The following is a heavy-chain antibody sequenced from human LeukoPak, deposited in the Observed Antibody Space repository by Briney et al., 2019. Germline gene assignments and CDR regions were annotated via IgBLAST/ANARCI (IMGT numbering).Heavy chain of an antibody. J-gene: IGHJ6*02. CDR2: IYSGGST. CDR3: AAIARPDYYYYYGMDV. Sequence: PGGSLRLSCAASGFTVSSNYMSWVRQAPGKGLEWVSVIYSGGSTYYADSVKGRFTISRHNSKNTLYLQMNSLRAEVTAVYYCAAIARPDYYYYYGMDVWGQGTTVTVSS. CDR1: GFTVSSNY. D-gene: IGHD2-21*01. V-gene: IGHV3-53*04.